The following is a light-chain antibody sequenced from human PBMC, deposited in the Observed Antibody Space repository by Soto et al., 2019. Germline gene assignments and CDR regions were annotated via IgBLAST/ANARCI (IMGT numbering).Light chain of an antibody. Sequence: EIVLTQSPATLSLSPGERATLSCRASQSVRTYLAWYQVKPGQAPRLLIYDASRRASGVPARFSGSGSGTDFTLTISRLEPEDFAVYYCQQYGSSASFGQGTRLEIK. CDR1: QSVRTY. V-gene: IGKV3-20*01. CDR3: QQYGSSAS. CDR2: DAS. J-gene: IGKJ5*01.